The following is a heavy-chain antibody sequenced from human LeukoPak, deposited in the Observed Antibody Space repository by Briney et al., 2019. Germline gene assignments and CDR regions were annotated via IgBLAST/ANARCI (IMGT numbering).Heavy chain of an antibody. CDR2: IYPGDSDT. D-gene: IGHD6-13*01. CDR1: GYSFTNYW. Sequence: GESLKISCKGSGYSFTNYWIGWVRQMPGKGLEWMGIIYPGDSDTRCSPSFQGQVTISADKSISTAYLQWSSLKASDTAMYYCARQLAAAAGAFDIWGQGTMVTVSS. CDR3: ARQLAAAAGAFDI. V-gene: IGHV5-51*01. J-gene: IGHJ3*02.